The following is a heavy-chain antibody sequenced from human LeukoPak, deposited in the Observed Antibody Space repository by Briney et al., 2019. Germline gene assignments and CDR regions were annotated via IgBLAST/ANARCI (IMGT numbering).Heavy chain of an antibody. CDR2: INSDETIS. V-gene: IGHV3-74*01. J-gene: IGHJ4*02. D-gene: IGHD3-10*01. Sequence: GGSLRLSCAASGFTFSSYWMHWVRQVPNQGLMWVSRINSDETISEYVDSVNGRFTISRDNAKNTLYLQMNSLRAEDTAVYYCARAKPKNMVRGLIMRRESRYYFDYWGQGTLVTVSS. CDR1: GFTFSSYW. CDR3: ARAKPKNMVRGLIMRRESRYYFDY.